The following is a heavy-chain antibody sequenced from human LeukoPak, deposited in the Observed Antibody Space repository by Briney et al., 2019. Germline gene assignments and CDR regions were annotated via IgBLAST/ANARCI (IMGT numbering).Heavy chain of an antibody. CDR3: ARHLEQDYYDSSGYYYRGVGGDFDY. Sequence: SETLSLTCTVSGGATSSSNYYWGWIRQPPGKGLEWIGSIYYSGSTYYNPSLKSRVTISVDTSKNQFSLKLSSVTAADTAVYYCARHLEQDYYDSSGYYYRGVGGDFDYWGQGTLVTVSS. CDR2: IYYSGST. V-gene: IGHV4-39*01. J-gene: IGHJ4*02. D-gene: IGHD3-22*01. CDR1: GGATSSSNYY.